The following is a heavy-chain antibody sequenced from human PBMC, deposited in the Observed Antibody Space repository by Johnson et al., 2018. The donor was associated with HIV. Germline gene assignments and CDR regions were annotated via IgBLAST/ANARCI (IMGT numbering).Heavy chain of an antibody. Sequence: VQLVESGGGVVQPGGSLRLSCIASGFSFSSCAMNWVRQAPGKGLEWVSTINGGGGITYYADSVKGRFTISRDNSNNTLYLQMNSLRAEDTAVYYCAKRFGYDNRGDQFDFWGQGAMVTVSS. V-gene: IGHV3-23*04. CDR3: AKRFGYDNRGDQFDF. CDR2: INGGGGIT. D-gene: IGHD3-22*01. CDR1: GFSFSSCA. J-gene: IGHJ3*01.